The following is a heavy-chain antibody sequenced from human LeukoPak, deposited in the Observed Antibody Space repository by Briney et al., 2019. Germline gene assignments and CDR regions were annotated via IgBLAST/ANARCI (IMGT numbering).Heavy chain of an antibody. CDR1: GGSISTYY. J-gene: IGHJ4*02. CDR2: IYYSGST. CDR3: ARSFSPNYYDLLDY. Sequence: PSETLSLTCTVSGGSISTYYWSWIRQPPGKGLEWVGYIYYSGSTNYNPSLKSRVTISLDTSKNQFSLKLNSVTAADTAMYYCARSFSPNYYDLLDYWGQGTLVTVSS. V-gene: IGHV4-59*01. D-gene: IGHD3-22*01.